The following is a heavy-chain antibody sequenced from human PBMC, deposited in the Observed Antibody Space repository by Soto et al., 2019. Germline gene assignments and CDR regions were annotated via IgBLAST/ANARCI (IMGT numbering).Heavy chain of an antibody. CDR2: INPNSGGT. V-gene: IGHV1-2*02. J-gene: IGHJ6*02. CDR1: GYTFTGYY. Sequence: ASVKVSCKASGYTFTGYYMHWVRQAPGQGLEWMGWINPNSGGTNYAQKFQGRVTMTRDTSISTAYMELSRLRSDDTAVYYCARDQSGTTELYYYYGMDVWGQGTTVTVS. D-gene: IGHD1-1*01. CDR3: ARDQSGTTELYYYYGMDV.